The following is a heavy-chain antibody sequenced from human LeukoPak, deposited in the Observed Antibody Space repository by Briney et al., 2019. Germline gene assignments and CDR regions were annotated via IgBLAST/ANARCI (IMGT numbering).Heavy chain of an antibody. CDR2: IKSKTDGGTT. CDR3: TTEVLRFLEWLSLFDY. Sequence: GGSLRLSCAASGFTFSNAWMNWVRQAPGKGLEWVGRIKSKTDGGTTDYAAPVRGRFTISRDDSKNTLYLQMNSLKTEDTAVYYCTTEVLRFLEWLSLFDYWGQGTLVTVSS. J-gene: IGHJ4*02. D-gene: IGHD3-3*01. V-gene: IGHV3-15*07. CDR1: GFTFSNAW.